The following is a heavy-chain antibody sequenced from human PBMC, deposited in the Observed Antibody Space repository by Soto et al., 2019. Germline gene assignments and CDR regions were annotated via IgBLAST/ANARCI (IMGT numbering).Heavy chain of an antibody. D-gene: IGHD1-26*01. CDR2: FDPEDGET. Sequence: ASVKVSCKVSGYTLTELSMHWVRQAPGKGLEWMGGFDPEDGETIYAQKFQGRVTMTRDTSTSTVYMELSSLRSEDTAVYYCAREVGATKNWFDPWGQGTLVTVSS. V-gene: IGHV1-24*01. CDR3: AREVGATKNWFDP. J-gene: IGHJ5*02. CDR1: GYTLTELS.